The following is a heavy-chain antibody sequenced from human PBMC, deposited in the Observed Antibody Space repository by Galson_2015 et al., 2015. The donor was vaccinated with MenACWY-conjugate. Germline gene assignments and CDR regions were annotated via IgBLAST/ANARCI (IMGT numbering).Heavy chain of an antibody. D-gene: IGHD4-17*01. V-gene: IGHV1-69*13. Sequence: SVKVSCKASGGTFSRYAINWVRQAPGQGLEWMGGIIPIFGRANYAQRFEGRVIISADESTTTTYMELSSLRSDDTAVYYCAKGADRNFGDYEADVWGKGTTVTVSS. J-gene: IGHJ6*04. CDR3: AKGADRNFGDYEADV. CDR2: IIPIFGRA. CDR1: GGTFSRYA.